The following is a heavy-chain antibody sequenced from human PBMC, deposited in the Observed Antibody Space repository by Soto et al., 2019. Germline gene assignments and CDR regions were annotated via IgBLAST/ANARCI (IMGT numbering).Heavy chain of an antibody. V-gene: IGHV4-59*02. CDR3: ARGPTYYYDSSGYPFDY. D-gene: IGHD3-22*01. CDR1: GDPVTSYY. J-gene: IGHJ4*02. Sequence: PSETLSLTCTVTGDPVTSYYWSWMRQPPGKGLECMGYVYYSGSTNYNPSLKSRVTISVDTSKNQFSLKLSSVTAADTAVYYCARGPTYYYDSSGYPFDYWGQGTLVTVSS. CDR2: VYYSGST.